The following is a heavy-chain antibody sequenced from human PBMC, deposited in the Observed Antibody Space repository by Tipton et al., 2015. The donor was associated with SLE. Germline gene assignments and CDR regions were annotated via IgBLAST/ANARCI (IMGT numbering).Heavy chain of an antibody. CDR2: IYYSGGT. D-gene: IGHD5-24*01. V-gene: IGHV4-39*01. J-gene: IGHJ4*02. Sequence: TLSLTCTVSGGSISSSSYYWGWIRQPPGKGLEWIGSIYYSGGTYYNPSLKSRVTISVDTSKNQFSLKLSSVTAADTAVYYCARGRVEMATNGGYYFDYWGQGTLVTVSS. CDR3: ARGRVEMATNGGYYFDY. CDR1: GGSISSSSYY.